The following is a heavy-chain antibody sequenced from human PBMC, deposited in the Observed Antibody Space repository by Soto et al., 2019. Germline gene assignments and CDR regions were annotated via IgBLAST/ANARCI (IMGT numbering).Heavy chain of an antibody. V-gene: IGHV4-39*01. CDR2: IYYTGST. CDR3: ARLNKPGWFDP. J-gene: IGHJ5*02. Sequence: QLQLQESGPGLVKPSETLSLTCTVSGGSIISSNYYWAWIRQPPGTGLEWIGTIYYTGSTYYNPSHKSRITMSVDTSKSQFSLTLSSVTAADTAVYYCARLNKPGWFDPWGQGTLVTVSS. CDR1: GGSIISSNYY.